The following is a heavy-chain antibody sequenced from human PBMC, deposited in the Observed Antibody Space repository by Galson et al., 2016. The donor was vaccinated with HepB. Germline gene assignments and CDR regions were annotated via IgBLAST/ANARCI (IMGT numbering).Heavy chain of an antibody. CDR2: IGDSGGDV. CDR3: AKVLGIAIFGVTVYTFDP. CDR1: GFTFSSYA. Sequence: SLRLSCAASGFTFSSYAMSWVRQAPGKGLEWVSSIGDSGGDVYYADSVKGRFTISRDSSKSTRSLQMDSLRAEDTAVYYCAKVLGIAIFGVTVYTFDPWGQGTLVTVSS. J-gene: IGHJ5*02. V-gene: IGHV3-23*01. D-gene: IGHD3-3*01.